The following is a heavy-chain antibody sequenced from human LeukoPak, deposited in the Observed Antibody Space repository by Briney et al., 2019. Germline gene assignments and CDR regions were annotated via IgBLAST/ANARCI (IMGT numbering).Heavy chain of an antibody. CDR2: IYYSGST. V-gene: IGHV4-59*01. J-gene: IGHJ3*02. Sequence: SETLSLTCTVSGGSISNYYWSWIRQPPGKGLEWIGYIYYSGSTNYNPSLKSRVTISVDTSKNQFSLKLNSVTAADTAAYYCARDLPRSGRDAFDIWGQGTMVTVSS. CDR3: ARDLPRSGRDAFDI. CDR1: GGSISNYY. D-gene: IGHD3-10*01.